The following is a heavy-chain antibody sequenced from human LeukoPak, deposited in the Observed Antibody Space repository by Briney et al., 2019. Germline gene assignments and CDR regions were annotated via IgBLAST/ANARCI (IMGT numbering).Heavy chain of an antibody. V-gene: IGHV3-21*06. CDR1: GFTFTSYN. CDR3: ARDPYSGNYGAYYYYYMDV. D-gene: IGHD1-26*01. J-gene: IGHJ6*03. Sequence: GGSLRLSCAASGFTFTSYNMNWVRQAPGKGLEWVSSITSSSSYIYYADSVKGRFTISRDNAKNSLYLQMDNLRVEDTAEYYCARDPYSGNYGAYYYYYMDVWGKGTTDTVSS. CDR2: ITSSSSYI.